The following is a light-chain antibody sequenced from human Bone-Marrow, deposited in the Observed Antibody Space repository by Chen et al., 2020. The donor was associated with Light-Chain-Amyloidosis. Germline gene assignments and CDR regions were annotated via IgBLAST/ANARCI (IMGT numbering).Light chain of an antibody. J-gene: IGKJ5*01. CDR3: QQRSNWPIT. V-gene: IGKV3-11*01. CDR1: QSVNNY. CDR2: DAS. Sequence: EIVLTQSPATLSLSPGERGTLSCRASQSVNNYLAWYQQKPGQAPRLLIYDASNRATGIPARFSGSESGTGFTLTISRLEPEDFAVYYCQQRSNWPITFGQGTRLEIK.